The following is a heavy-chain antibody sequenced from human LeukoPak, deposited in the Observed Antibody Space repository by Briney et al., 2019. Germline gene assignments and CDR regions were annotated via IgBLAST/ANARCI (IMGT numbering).Heavy chain of an antibody. D-gene: IGHD1-26*01. J-gene: IGHJ3*02. Sequence: SETLSLTCTVSGGSISSYYWSWIRQPPGKGLEWIGYIYYSGSTNYNPSLKSRVTISVDTSKNQFSLKLSSVTAADTAVYYCARALYSGSYTLAFDIWGQGTMVTVSS. CDR1: GGSISSYY. V-gene: IGHV4-59*01. CDR2: IYYSGST. CDR3: ARALYSGSYTLAFDI.